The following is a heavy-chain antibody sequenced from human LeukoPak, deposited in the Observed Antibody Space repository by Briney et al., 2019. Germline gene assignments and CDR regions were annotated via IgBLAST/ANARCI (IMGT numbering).Heavy chain of an antibody. CDR3: ANRPLVDYAYYYYCMYV. V-gene: IGHV3-48*03. D-gene: IGHD4/OR15-4a*01. CDR1: GLTLSREE. CDR2: ISSSGSTI. Sequence: PGGSLRLSCAASGLTLSREEMNWVRQAPGKGLEWVSYISSSGSTIYYADSVKGRFTISRDNAKNSLYPQMNRLRDEDTAVYYCANRPLVDYAYYYYCMYVSGQGTTVTVSS. J-gene: IGHJ6*02.